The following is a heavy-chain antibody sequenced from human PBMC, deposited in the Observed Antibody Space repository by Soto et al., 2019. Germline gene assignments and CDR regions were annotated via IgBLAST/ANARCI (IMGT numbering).Heavy chain of an antibody. CDR2: ISFDGGNQ. CDR3: AKDSSVTAAGSGGWFDP. D-gene: IGHD6-13*01. V-gene: IGHV3-30*18. CDR1: GFDFNTYG. J-gene: IGHJ5*02. Sequence: QVQLVESGGGVVQPGRSLRLSCAASGFDFNTYGLHWVRQAPGKGLEWVAAISFDGGNQYYADSVKGRFTISRDKSNSTLYLQMNSLGAEDTATYFCAKDSSVTAAGSGGWFDPWAREPWSSSHQ.